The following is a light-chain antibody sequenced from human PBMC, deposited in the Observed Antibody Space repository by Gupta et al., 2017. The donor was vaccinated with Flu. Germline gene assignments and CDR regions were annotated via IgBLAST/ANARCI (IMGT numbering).Light chain of an antibody. CDR2: EVS. V-gene: IGLV2-14*01. CDR1: NSDIGAYNY. Sequence: QSALTQPASVSGSPGQSIAISCTGTNSDIGAYNYVSWYQQHQGKALILSIYEVSNRPAGVSSRFSGSNSATTDTRTISGLEAEDEYYYYSDSYRAVLVFGGGTKLTVL. J-gene: IGLJ2*01. CDR3: DSYRAVLV.